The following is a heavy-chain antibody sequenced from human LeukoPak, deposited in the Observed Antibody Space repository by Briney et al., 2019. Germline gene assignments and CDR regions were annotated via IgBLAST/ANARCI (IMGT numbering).Heavy chain of an antibody. D-gene: IGHD5-18*01. CDR3: AVHGYSYGNVI. CDR2: IYHSGST. Sequence: SETLSLTCAVSGGSISSTNWWSWVRQPPGKGLEWIGEIYHSGSTNYNPSLKSRVTISVDKSKNQFLLKLSSVTAADTAVYYCAVHGYSYGNVIWGQGTVVTVSS. J-gene: IGHJ3*02. CDR1: GGSISSTNW. V-gene: IGHV4-4*02.